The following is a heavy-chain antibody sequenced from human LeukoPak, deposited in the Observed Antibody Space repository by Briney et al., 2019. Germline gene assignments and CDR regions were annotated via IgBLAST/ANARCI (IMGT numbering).Heavy chain of an antibody. J-gene: IGHJ5*02. CDR1: GYTFTGYY. CDR3: ARGSSSSSRSMNWFDP. CDR2: INPNSGGT. D-gene: IGHD6-6*01. Sequence: ASVKVSCKASGYTFTGYYMHWVRQAPGQGLEWMGWINPNSGGTNYAQKFQGRVTMTRDTSISTAYMELSRLRSDDTAVYYCARGSSSSSRSMNWFDPWGRGTLVTVSS. V-gene: IGHV1-2*02.